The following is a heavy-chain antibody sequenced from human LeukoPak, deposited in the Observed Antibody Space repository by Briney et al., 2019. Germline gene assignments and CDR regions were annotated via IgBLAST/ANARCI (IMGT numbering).Heavy chain of an antibody. D-gene: IGHD6-6*01. Sequence: PGGSLRLSCAASGFTFSTYSMNWVRQAPGKGLEWVSSISGSSTYIYYADSVKGRFTISRDNAKNSLYLQMNSLRAEDTAVYYCARDLSSSSTAYLHHWGQGTLVTVSS. CDR2: ISGSSTYI. V-gene: IGHV3-21*01. CDR1: GFTFSTYS. J-gene: IGHJ1*01. CDR3: ARDLSSSSTAYLHH.